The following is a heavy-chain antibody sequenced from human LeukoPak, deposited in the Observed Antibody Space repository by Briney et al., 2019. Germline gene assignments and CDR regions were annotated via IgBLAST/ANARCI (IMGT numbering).Heavy chain of an antibody. Sequence: PSETLSLTCAVCGGSFSGYYWSWIRQPPGKGLEWIGEINHSGSTNYNPSLKSRVTISVDTSKNQFSLKLSSVTAADTAVYYCARGFSGYSSVRHFDPWGQGTLVTVSS. CDR1: GGSFSGYY. D-gene: IGHD3-22*01. V-gene: IGHV4-34*01. CDR3: ARGFSGYSSVRHFDP. J-gene: IGHJ5*02. CDR2: INHSGST.